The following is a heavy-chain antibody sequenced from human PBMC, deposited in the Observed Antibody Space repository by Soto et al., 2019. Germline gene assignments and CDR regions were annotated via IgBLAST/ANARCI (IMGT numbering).Heavy chain of an antibody. J-gene: IGHJ4*02. D-gene: IGHD2-15*01. V-gene: IGHV4-59*01. CDR1: GGSFSGYY. CDR2: VHNSGSS. CDR3: ARGGWSLDC. Sequence: SETLSLTCAVYGGSFSGYYWSWIRQPPGKGLEWIGFVHNSGSSNYSPSLKSRVTMSVDTSRNQFSLKLTSVTAADTAVYYCARGGWSLDCWGQGTLVTVSS.